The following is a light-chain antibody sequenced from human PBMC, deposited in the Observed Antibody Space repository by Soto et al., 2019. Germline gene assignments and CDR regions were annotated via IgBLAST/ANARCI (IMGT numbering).Light chain of an antibody. V-gene: IGKV3-20*01. J-gene: IGKJ3*01. CDR2: GAS. CDR1: QGVTTAY. CDR3: QQLFTYPPT. Sequence: EIVLTQSPGTLSLSPGERATLSCRASQGVTTAYLAWYQHKPGQAPRLLIFGASNRATGIPDRFSGSGSGTDFTLTISRLEPEDFATYYCQQLFTYPPTFGPGTKVDIK.